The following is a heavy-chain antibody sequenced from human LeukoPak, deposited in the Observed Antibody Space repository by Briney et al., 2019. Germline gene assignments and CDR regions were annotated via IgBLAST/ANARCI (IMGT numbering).Heavy chain of an antibody. J-gene: IGHJ4*02. V-gene: IGHV4-34*01. D-gene: IGHD3-10*01. CDR2: INHSGST. CDR1: GGSFSGYY. Sequence: SETLSLTCAVYGGSFSGYYWSWIRQPPGKGLEWIGEINHSGSTNYNPSLKSRVTISVDTSKNQFSLKLSSVTAADTAVYYCAGGSHAYYYGWGSYPYWGQGTLVTVSS. CDR3: AGGSHAYYYGWGSYPY.